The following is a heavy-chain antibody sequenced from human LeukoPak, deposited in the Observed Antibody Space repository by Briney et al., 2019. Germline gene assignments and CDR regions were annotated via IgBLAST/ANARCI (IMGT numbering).Heavy chain of an antibody. Sequence: GGSLRLSCAASGFTLSDHYMDWVRQAPGKGLGWVGRTRNRANSYTTDYAASMKGRFTISRDDLKSSLYLQMNSLRTEDTAVYYCARDRGPRTGFMVREAYDYWGQGTLVTVSS. D-gene: IGHD3-10*01. CDR2: TRNRANSYTT. CDR3: ARDRGPRTGFMVREAYDY. V-gene: IGHV3-72*01. CDR1: GFTLSDHY. J-gene: IGHJ4*02.